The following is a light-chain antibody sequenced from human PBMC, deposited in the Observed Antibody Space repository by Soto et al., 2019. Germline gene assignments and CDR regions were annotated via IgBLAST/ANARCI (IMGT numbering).Light chain of an antibody. CDR1: QEVSSRY. J-gene: IGKJ1*01. V-gene: IGKV3-20*01. Sequence: EIVLTQSPRTLSLSPGERDTLSRTAGQEVSSRYLAWYQQKPGQAPRLLIYGASRRATGIPDRFSGSGSGTAFTLTISRLEPEDFAVYYCQQYGSSSLTFGQGTKVDIK. CDR2: GAS. CDR3: QQYGSSSLT.